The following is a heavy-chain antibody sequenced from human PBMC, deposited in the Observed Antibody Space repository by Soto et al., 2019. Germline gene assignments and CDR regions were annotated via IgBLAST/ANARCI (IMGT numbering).Heavy chain of an antibody. CDR2: IYWDDDK. Sequence: SGPRLVNPTQTLTLTCTFSGFSLSTSGVGVGWIRQPPGKALEWLALIYWDDDKRYSPSLKSRLTITKDTSKNQVVLTMTNMDPVDTATYYCAHRLYIFGVDPYNWFHPSCQAPLVTVS. CDR3: AHRLYIFGVDPYNWFHP. J-gene: IGHJ5*02. CDR1: GFSLSTSGVG. V-gene: IGHV2-5*02. D-gene: IGHD3-3*01.